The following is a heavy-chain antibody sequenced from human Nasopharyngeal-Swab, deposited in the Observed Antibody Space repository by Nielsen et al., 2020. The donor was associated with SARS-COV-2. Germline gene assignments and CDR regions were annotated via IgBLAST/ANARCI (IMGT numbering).Heavy chain of an antibody. D-gene: IGHD2-15*01. CDR2: IYPDDSDT. CDR1: GYSFTSYW. V-gene: IGHV5-51*01. CDR3: ARQETSIVVVVAATDAFDI. J-gene: IGHJ3*02. Sequence: KVSCKASGYSFTSYWIGWVRQTPGKGLEWMGIIYPDDSDTSYSPSLQGQVTITADKSISTAYLQLSSLKASDTAMYYCARQETSIVVVVAATDAFDIWGQGTMVTVSS.